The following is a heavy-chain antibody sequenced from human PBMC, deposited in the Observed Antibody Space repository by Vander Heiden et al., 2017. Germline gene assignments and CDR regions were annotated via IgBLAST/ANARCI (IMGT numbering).Heavy chain of an antibody. D-gene: IGHD4-17*01. CDR3: ASAPYYGGNSYYGMDV. J-gene: IGHJ6*02. CDR1: GFTFSDYY. Sequence: QVQLVESGGGLVKPGGSLRLSCAASGFTFSDYYMRWIRHAPRKVLWFFSFISSSSSIIYYADSVNGRFTFTRDNAKYSLYLQMNILRAEDTAFYYCASAPYYGGNSYYGMDVWGQGTTVTVSS. CDR2: ISSSSSII. V-gene: IGHV3-11*01.